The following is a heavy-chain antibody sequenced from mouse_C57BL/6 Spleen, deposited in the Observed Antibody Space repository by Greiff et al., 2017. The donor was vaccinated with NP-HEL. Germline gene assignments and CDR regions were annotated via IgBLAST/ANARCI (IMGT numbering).Heavy chain of an antibody. D-gene: IGHD3-3*01. CDR2: IDPSDSYT. CDR1: GYTFTSYW. Sequence: QVQLKQPGAELVRPGTSVKLSCKASGYTFTSYWMHWVKQRPGQGLEWIGVIDPSDSYTNYNQKFKGKATLTVDTSSSTAYMQLSSLTSEDSAVYYCARSRRGHDYWYFDVWGTGTTVTVSS. CDR3: ARSRRGHDYWYFDV. J-gene: IGHJ1*03. V-gene: IGHV1-59*01.